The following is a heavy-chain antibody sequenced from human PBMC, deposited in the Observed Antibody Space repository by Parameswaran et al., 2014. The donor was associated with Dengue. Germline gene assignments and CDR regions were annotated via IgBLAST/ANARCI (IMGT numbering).Heavy chain of an antibody. D-gene: IGHD1-26*01. Sequence: VRQAPGKGLEWVSAISGSGGSTYYADSVKGRFTISRDNAKNSLYLQMNSLRAEDTAVYYCAREVGATSWFDPWGQGTLVTVSS. CDR2: ISGSGGST. CDR3: AREVGATSWFDP. J-gene: IGHJ5*02. V-gene: IGHV3-23*01.